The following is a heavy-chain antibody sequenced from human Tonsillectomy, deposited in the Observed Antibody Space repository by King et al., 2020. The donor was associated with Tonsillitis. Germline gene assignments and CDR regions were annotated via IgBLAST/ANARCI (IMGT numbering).Heavy chain of an antibody. Sequence: QLVQSGGGVVQPGGSLRLSCAASGFTFRSYGMHWVRQAPGKGLEWVAFIRNDDSNKYYVDAVKGRFTISRDNSKNTVYLQMNSLRAEDTAVYYCAKRDEYSYFGMDVWGQGTTVTVPS. CDR2: IRNDDSNK. J-gene: IGHJ6*02. D-gene: IGHD2/OR15-2a*01. V-gene: IGHV3-30*02. CDR1: GFTFRSYG. CDR3: AKRDEYSYFGMDV.